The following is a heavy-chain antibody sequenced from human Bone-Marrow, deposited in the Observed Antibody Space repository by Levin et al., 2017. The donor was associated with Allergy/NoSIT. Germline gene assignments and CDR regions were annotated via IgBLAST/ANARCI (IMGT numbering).Heavy chain of an antibody. D-gene: IGHD6-13*01. Sequence: SETLSLTCSVSGGSVTSGDYYWSWIRKPPGKGLEWIGFIHSSGSTNYIPSLKSRVTMSHDTSKNQLSLSLPSVTAADTAIYYCARVSAAGGTRLFDYWGQGTLVTVSS. CDR1: GGSVTSGDYY. CDR2: IHSSGST. V-gene: IGHV4-61*08. J-gene: IGHJ4*02. CDR3: ARVSAAGGTRLFDY.